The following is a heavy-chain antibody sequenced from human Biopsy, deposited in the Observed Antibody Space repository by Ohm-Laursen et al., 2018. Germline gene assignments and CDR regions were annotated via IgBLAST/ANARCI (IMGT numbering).Heavy chain of an antibody. Sequence: GSLRLSCSASGVTLSGYAMNWVRQAPGKGLEWVSSITGGGNYINYADSVRGRFTISRDNSKNSVYLVMSSLRAEDTAVYFCAAAAHAPPYFDLWGRGTVVTVSS. CDR2: ITGGGNYI. V-gene: IGHV3-21*06. CDR1: GVTLSGYA. J-gene: IGHJ4*02. D-gene: IGHD2-15*01. CDR3: AAAAHAPPYFDL.